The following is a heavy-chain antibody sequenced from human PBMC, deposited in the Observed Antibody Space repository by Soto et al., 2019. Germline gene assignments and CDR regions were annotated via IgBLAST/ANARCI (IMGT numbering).Heavy chain of an antibody. J-gene: IGHJ4*02. D-gene: IGHD2-21*02. CDR3: ARSIVVVTALDY. V-gene: IGHV1-3*05. Sequence: QVQLVQAGAKEKKPGASVKVSCKASGYTFTSYAMHWVRQAPGQRLEWMGWISAGNGNTKYSQKFQGRVTITRDTSASTAYMELSSLRSEDTAVYYCARSIVVVTALDYWGQGTLVTVSS. CDR2: ISAGNGNT. CDR1: GYTFTSYA.